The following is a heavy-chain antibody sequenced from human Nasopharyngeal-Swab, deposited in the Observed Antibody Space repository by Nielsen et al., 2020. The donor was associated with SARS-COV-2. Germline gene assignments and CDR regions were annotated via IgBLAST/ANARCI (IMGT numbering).Heavy chain of an antibody. CDR1: GGSISSSSYY. Sequence: SETLSLTCTVSGGSISSSSYYWGWIRQPPGKGLEWIGSIYYSRSTYYNPSLKSRVTISVDTSKNQFSLKLSSVTAADTAVYYCARDAGAARNAFDIWGQGTMVTVSS. V-gene: IGHV4-39*07. J-gene: IGHJ3*02. CDR2: IYYSRST. D-gene: IGHD6-6*01. CDR3: ARDAGAARNAFDI.